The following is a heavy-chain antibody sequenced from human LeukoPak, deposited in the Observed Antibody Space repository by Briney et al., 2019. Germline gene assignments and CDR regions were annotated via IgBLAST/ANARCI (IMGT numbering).Heavy chain of an antibody. CDR1: GYTFTSYG. V-gene: IGHV1-18*01. D-gene: IGHD6-13*01. J-gene: IGHJ6*03. CDR2: ISAYNGNT. CDR3: ARFPPYSSSWSYYYYYYMDV. Sequence: ASVKVSCKASGYTFTSYGISWVRQAPGQGLEWMGRISAYNGNTNYAQKLQGRVTMTTDTSTSTAYMELRSLRSDDTAVYYCARFPPYSSSWSYYYYYYMDVWGKGTTVTISS.